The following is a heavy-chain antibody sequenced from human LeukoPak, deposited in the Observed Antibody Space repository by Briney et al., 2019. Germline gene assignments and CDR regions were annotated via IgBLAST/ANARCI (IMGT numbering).Heavy chain of an antibody. CDR3: ASAKIYDSSGYYAPESYWYFDL. Sequence: SETLSLTCTVSGGSISSSSYYWSWIRQHPGKGLEWIGYIYYSGSTYYNPSLKSRVTISVDTSKNQFSLKLSSVTAADTAVYYCASAKIYDSSGYYAPESYWYFDLWGRGTLVTVSS. J-gene: IGHJ2*01. D-gene: IGHD3-22*01. CDR2: IYYSGST. CDR1: GGSISSSSYY. V-gene: IGHV4-31*03.